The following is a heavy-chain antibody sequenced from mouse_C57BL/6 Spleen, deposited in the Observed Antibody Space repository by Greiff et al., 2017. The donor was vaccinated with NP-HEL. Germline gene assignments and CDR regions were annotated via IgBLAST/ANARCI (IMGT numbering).Heavy chain of an antibody. J-gene: IGHJ2*01. V-gene: IGHV1-69*01. Sequence: VQLHPPGAELVMPGASVKLSCKASGYTFTSYWMPWVKQRPGQGLEWIGEIDPSDSYTNYNQKFKGKSTLTVDKSSSTAYMQLSSLTSEDSAVYYCARRSNYLFDYWGQGTTRTVSS. D-gene: IGHD2-5*01. CDR2: IDPSDSYT. CDR3: ARRSNYLFDY. CDR1: GYTFTSYW.